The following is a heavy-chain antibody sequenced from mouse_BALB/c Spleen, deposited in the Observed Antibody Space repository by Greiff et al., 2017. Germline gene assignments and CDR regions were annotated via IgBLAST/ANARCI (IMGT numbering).Heavy chain of an antibody. J-gene: IGHJ4*01. CDR2: ISSGGSYT. CDR1: GFTFSSYT. Sequence: EVKVVESGGGLVKPGGSLKLSCAASGFTFSSYTMSWVRQTPEKRLEWVATISSGGSYTYYPDSVKGRFTISRDNAKNTLYLQMSSLKSEDTAMYYCTGGNPMDYWGQGTSVTVSS. CDR3: TGGNPMDY. V-gene: IGHV5-6-4*01.